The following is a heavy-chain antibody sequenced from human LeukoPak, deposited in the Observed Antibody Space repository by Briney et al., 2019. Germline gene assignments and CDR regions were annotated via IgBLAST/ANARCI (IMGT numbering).Heavy chain of an antibody. CDR3: AHSPQRGLRVDAFDI. V-gene: IGHV4-34*01. J-gene: IGHJ3*02. CDR2: INHSGST. Sequence: PSETLSLTCAVYGGSFSGYYWSWIRQPPGKGLEWIGEINHSGSTNYNPSLKSRVTISVDTSKNQFSLKLSSVTAADTAVYYCAHSPQRGLRVDAFDIWGQGTMVTVSS. CDR1: GGSFSGYY. D-gene: IGHD2-15*01.